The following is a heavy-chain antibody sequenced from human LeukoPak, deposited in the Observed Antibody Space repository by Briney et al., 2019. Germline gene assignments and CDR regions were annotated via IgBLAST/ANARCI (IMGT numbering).Heavy chain of an antibody. V-gene: IGHV4-59*01. Sequence: SETLSLTCTVSGGSTSSYYWNWIRQPPGKGLEWIGYMYYSGSTNYNPSLKSRVTISVDTSKNQFSLRLSSVTAADTAVYYCARGTYYYDSSGSYPLIDYWGQGTLVTVSS. CDR3: ARGTYYYDSSGSYPLIDY. D-gene: IGHD3-22*01. CDR1: GGSTSSYY. J-gene: IGHJ4*02. CDR2: MYYSGST.